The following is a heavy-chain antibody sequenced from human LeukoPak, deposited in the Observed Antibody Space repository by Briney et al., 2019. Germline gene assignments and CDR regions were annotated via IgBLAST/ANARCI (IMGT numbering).Heavy chain of an antibody. D-gene: IGHD3-3*01. Sequence: PSETLSLTCTVSGGSISSHYWSWIRQPPGKGLEWIGYIYYSGSTNYNPSLKGRVTISVDTSKNQFSLKLSSVTAADTAVYYCARGSYDFWSGYSTPYYFDYWGQGTLVTVSS. CDR1: GGSISSHY. J-gene: IGHJ4*02. V-gene: IGHV4-59*11. CDR2: IYYSGST. CDR3: ARGSYDFWSGYSTPYYFDY.